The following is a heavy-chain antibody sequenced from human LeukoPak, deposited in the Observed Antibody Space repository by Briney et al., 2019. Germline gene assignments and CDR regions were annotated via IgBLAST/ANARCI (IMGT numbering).Heavy chain of an antibody. V-gene: IGHV1-2*02. D-gene: IGHD6-13*01. CDR2: INPNSGGT. Sequence: SSVKVSCKASGYTFTGYYMHWVRQAPGQGLEWMGWINPNSGGTNYAQKFQGRVTMTRDTSISTAYMELSRLRSDDTAVYYCARSSGIAAAGELYWGQGTLVTVS. CDR1: GYTFTGYY. CDR3: ARSSGIAAAGELY. J-gene: IGHJ4*02.